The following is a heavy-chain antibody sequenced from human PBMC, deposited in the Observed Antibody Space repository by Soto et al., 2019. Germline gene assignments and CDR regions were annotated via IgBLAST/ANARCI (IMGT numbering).Heavy chain of an antibody. CDR2: FDPEDGET. CDR3: ATVIAYGDYRPFDP. J-gene: IGHJ2*01. Sequence: GASVKVSCKVSGYTLTELSMHWVRQAPGKGLEWMGGFDPEDGETIYAQKFQGRVTMTEDTSTDTAYMELSSLRSEDTAVYYCATVIAYGDYRPFDPWGRGTLVTFSS. D-gene: IGHD4-17*01. CDR1: GYTLTELS. V-gene: IGHV1-24*01.